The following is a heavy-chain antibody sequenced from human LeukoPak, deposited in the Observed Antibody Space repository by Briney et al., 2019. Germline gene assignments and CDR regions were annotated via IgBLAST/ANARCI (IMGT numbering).Heavy chain of an antibody. J-gene: IGHJ5*02. CDR3: ARDPKGELAS. V-gene: IGHV3-23*01. CDR1: GLTFSSYA. D-gene: IGHD1-7*01. CDR2: IIGGGDST. Sequence: GGSLRLSCAASGLTFSSYAMSWVRQAPGKGLEWVSAIIGGGDSTYYADSVKGRFTISRDNSKNTLYLQMNSLRAEDTAVYYCARDPKGELASWGQGTLVTVSS.